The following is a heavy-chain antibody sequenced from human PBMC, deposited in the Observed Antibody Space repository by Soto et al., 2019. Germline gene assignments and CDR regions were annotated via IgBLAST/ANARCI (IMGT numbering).Heavy chain of an antibody. D-gene: IGHD4-17*01. CDR1: GFTFNTYS. CDR2: IWYDGTRK. Sequence: QVQLEESGGGVVQPGRSLRLSCEASGFTFNTYSMHWVRQPPGKGLEWLAAIWYDGTRKYYADSVKGQFIISRDNSKKTLYLEMNSLRAEDTAVYYCARAGGTTVTGLWHFDSWGQGTLVTVSS. J-gene: IGHJ4*02. V-gene: IGHV3-33*01. CDR3: ARAGGTTVTGLWHFDS.